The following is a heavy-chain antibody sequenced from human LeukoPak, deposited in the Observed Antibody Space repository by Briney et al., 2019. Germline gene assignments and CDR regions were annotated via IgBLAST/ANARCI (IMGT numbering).Heavy chain of an antibody. CDR1: GGSFSGYY. J-gene: IGHJ4*02. D-gene: IGHD3-3*01. Sequence: KTSETPSLTCAVYGGSFSGYYWSWIRQPPGKGLEWIGEVNHSGSTNYNPSLKSRVSISVDTSKNQFSPRLNSVTAADTAVYYCARGRRDDFWSGYSLYYFDYWGQGTLVTVSS. CDR3: ARGRRDDFWSGYSLYYFDY. CDR2: VNHSGST. V-gene: IGHV4-34*01.